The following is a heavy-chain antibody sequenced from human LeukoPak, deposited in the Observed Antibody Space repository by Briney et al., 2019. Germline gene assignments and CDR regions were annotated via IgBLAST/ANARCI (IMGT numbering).Heavy chain of an antibody. Sequence: GGSLRLSCAASGFTFSSYGMHWVRQAPGKGLEWVAVISYDGSNKYYADSVKGRFTISRGNSKNTLYLQMNSLRAEDTAVYYCAKGSYYGGDYGPWGQGTLVTVSS. V-gene: IGHV3-30*18. CDR2: ISYDGSNK. J-gene: IGHJ5*02. D-gene: IGHD4-23*01. CDR1: GFTFSSYG. CDR3: AKGSYYGGDYGP.